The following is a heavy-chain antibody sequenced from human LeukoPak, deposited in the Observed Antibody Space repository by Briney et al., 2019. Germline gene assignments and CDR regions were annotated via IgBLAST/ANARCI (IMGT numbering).Heavy chain of an antibody. CDR2: IWYDGSNK. J-gene: IGHJ4*02. D-gene: IGHD6-13*01. V-gene: IGHV3-33*01. Sequence: PGGSLRLSCAASGFTFSSYGMHWVRQAPGKGLEWVAVIWYDGSNKYYADSVKGRFTISRDNSKNTLYLQMNSLRAEDTAVYYCARAGTAAATGTGYFDYWGQGTLVTVSS. CDR3: ARAGTAAATGTGYFDY. CDR1: GFTFSSYG.